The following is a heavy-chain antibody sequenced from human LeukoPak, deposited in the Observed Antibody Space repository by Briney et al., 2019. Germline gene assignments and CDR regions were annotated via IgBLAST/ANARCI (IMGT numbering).Heavy chain of an antibody. CDR2: VYYTGST. Sequence: SETLSLTCTVSGGSISSSNYYWGWLRQPPGKGPEWIATVYYTGSTYYNPSLKSRVTISIDTSKNQFSLRLTSVTATDTAIYHCARHSGSGSLSRPFDPWGQGTLVTVSS. CDR3: ARHSGSGSLSRPFDP. CDR1: GGSISSSNYY. D-gene: IGHD3-10*01. V-gene: IGHV4-39*01. J-gene: IGHJ5*02.